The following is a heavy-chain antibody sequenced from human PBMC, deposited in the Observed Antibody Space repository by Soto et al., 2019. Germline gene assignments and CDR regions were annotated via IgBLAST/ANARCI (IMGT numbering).Heavy chain of an antibody. CDR3: AKGRGVLRFLEWLRFGMDV. Sequence: GGSLRLSCAASGFTFSSYAMSWVRQAPGKGLEWVSAISGSGGSTYYADSVKGRFTISRDNSKNTLYLQMNSLRAEDTAVYYCAKGRGVLRFLEWLRFGMDVWGQGTTVTVSS. V-gene: IGHV3-23*01. CDR1: GFTFSSYA. CDR2: ISGSGGST. D-gene: IGHD3-3*01. J-gene: IGHJ6*02.